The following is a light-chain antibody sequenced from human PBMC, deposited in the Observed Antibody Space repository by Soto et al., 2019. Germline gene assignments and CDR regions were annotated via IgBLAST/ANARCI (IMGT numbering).Light chain of an antibody. Sequence: DIQLTQSPSFLSASVGDRVTITCRASQPISNYLAWYQQKPGKAPELLIYSASTMQSGVPSRFSGSGGRSWTEFSLTIRALQPDDFATYYCLQLNRYPLTFGGGTKVDIK. CDR3: LQLNRYPLT. J-gene: IGKJ4*01. CDR1: QPISNY. V-gene: IGKV1-9*01. CDR2: SAS.